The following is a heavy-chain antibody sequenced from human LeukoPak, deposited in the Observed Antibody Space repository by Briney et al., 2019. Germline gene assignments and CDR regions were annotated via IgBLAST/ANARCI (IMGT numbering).Heavy chain of an antibody. Sequence: PGGSLRLSCAASGFTFSSYSMNWVRQAPGKGLEWVSSISSSSSYIYYADSVKGRFTISRDNAKNSLYLQMNSLRAEDTTVYYCARGFTMVRGVDVFDYWGQGTLVTVSS. CDR2: ISSSSSYI. J-gene: IGHJ4*02. V-gene: IGHV3-21*01. D-gene: IGHD3-10*01. CDR3: ARGFTMVRGVDVFDY. CDR1: GFTFSSYS.